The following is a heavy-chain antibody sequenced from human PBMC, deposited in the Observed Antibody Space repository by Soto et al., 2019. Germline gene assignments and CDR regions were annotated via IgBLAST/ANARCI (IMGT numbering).Heavy chain of an antibody. Sequence: SETLSLTCTFSGGSISSYYWSWIRQPPGKGLEWIGYIYYSGSTNYNPSLKSRVTISVDTSKNQFSLKLSSVTAADTAVYYCARRYRSCFDIWGQGTMVTVSS. CDR1: GGSISSYY. V-gene: IGHV4-59*08. CDR2: IYYSGST. D-gene: IGHD3-16*02. J-gene: IGHJ3*02. CDR3: ARRYRSCFDI.